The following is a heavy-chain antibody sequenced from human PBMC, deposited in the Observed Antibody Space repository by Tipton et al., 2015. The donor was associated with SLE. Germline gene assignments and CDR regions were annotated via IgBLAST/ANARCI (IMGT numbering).Heavy chain of an antibody. D-gene: IGHD1-26*01. V-gene: IGHV3-74*03. CDR2: IKSDASRI. CDR3: ARTLGAIAHTVYDAFDI. J-gene: IGHJ3*02. CDR1: GFTFSSHW. Sequence: SLRLSCAASGFTFSSHWMHWVRQVPGKGLEWVARIKSDASRIKYADFVKGRFTVSRDNAKNTLFLQMNSLRAADTAVYYCARTLGAIAHTVYDAFDIWGQGKMVTVSS.